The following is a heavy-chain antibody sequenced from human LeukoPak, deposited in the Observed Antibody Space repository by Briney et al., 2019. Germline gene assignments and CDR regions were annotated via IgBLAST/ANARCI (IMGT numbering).Heavy chain of an antibody. CDR3: ARAYSSRTGADY. CDR1: GFTFSSYS. V-gene: IGHV3-21*01. D-gene: IGHD6-13*01. CDR2: ISSSSSYI. Sequence: PGGSLRLSCAASGFTFSSYSMNWVRQAPGKGLEWVSSISSSSSYIYYADSVKGRLTISRDNAKNSLYLQMNSLRAEDTAVYYCARAYSSRTGADYWGQGTLVTVSS. J-gene: IGHJ4*02.